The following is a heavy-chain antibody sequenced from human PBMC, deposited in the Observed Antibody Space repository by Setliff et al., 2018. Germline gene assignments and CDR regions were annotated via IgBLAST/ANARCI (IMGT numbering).Heavy chain of an antibody. Sequence: PGGSLRLSCAASGFTFSSYSMNWVRQAPGKGLEWVSSISSSSSYIYYADSVKGRFTISRDNAKNSLYLQMNSLRADDMAIYYCARDACPHSSNWCHHFDYWGQGTLVTVSS. CDR2: ISSSSSYI. CDR1: GFTFSSYS. J-gene: IGHJ4*02. V-gene: IGHV3-21*01. D-gene: IGHD6-13*01. CDR3: ARDACPHSSNWCHHFDY.